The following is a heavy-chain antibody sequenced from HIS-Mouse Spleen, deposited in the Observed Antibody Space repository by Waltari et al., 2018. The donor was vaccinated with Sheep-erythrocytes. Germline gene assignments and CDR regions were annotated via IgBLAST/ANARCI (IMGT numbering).Heavy chain of an antibody. CDR1: GYTFTGYY. CDR2: INPNSGGT. J-gene: IGHJ3*02. D-gene: IGHD3-3*01. CDR3: ARGYYDFWSGSALGAFDI. V-gene: IGHV1-2*02. Sequence: QVQLVQSGAEVKKPGASVKVSCKASGYTFTGYYMHWVRPAPGQGLEWMGWINPNSGGTNYAQKFQGRVTMTRDTSISTAYMELSRLRSDDTAVYYCARGYYDFWSGSALGAFDIWGQGTMVTVSS.